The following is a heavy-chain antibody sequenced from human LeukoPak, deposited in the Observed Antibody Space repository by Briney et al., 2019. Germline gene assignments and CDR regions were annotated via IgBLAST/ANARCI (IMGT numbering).Heavy chain of an antibody. CDR3: ARVASSVPDY. CDR1: GASISSFY. CDR2: VHYNWDT. Sequence: SETLSLTCTVSGASISSFYWSWIRQPPGKGLEWIGYVHYNWDTSYNPSLKSRATTSVDTSRNQFSLKLSSVTAADTAVYYCARVASSVPDYWGQGTLVTVSS. J-gene: IGHJ4*02. D-gene: IGHD6-19*01. V-gene: IGHV4-59*01.